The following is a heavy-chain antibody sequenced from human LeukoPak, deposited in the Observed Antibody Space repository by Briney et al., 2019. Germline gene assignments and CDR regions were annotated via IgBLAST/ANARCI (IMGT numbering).Heavy chain of an antibody. CDR2: INHSGST. Sequence: PSETLSLTCAVYGGSFSGYYWSWIRQPPGKGLEWIGEINHSGSTNYNPSLKSRVTISVDTSKNQFSLKLSSVTAADTAVYYCARAPANAPTDYWGQGTLVTVSS. V-gene: IGHV4-34*01. CDR1: GGSFSGYY. D-gene: IGHD2-2*01. CDR3: ARAPANAPTDY. J-gene: IGHJ4*02.